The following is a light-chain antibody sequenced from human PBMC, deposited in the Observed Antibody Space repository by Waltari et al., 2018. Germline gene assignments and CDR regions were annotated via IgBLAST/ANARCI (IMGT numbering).Light chain of an antibody. CDR3: SSQSSNDVVL. V-gene: IGLV2-14*01. Sequence: QSALIQPAPVSGSLERPVTIFGAGTGNDVVVYNSVSWYQEHPGQAPRVIIYDVSDRPSGVSDRFSGSKSGNTASLTISGLQAEDEADYYCSSQSSNDVVLFGGGTKLTVL. J-gene: IGLJ2*01. CDR2: DVS. CDR1: GNDVVVYNS.